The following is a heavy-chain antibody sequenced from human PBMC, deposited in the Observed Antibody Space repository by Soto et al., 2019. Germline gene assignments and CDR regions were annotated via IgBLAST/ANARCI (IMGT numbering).Heavy chain of an antibody. CDR1: GFTFRSFG. CDR2: VSYDGNHK. Sequence: QVQLVESGGGVIQPGTSLSLSCGSSGFTFRSFGMYWVRQAPGKGLEWVAVVSYDGNHKYYADSGKGRFTVTRDNAKNXRYLRMNRLRGEETAVYYRATGVGQQLVLNYGMDGWGPGTTVTVSS. D-gene: IGHD6-13*01. J-gene: IGHJ6*02. CDR3: ATGVGQQLVLNYGMDG. V-gene: IGHV3-30*03.